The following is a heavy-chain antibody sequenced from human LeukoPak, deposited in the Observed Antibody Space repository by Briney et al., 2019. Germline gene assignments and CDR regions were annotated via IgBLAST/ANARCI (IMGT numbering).Heavy chain of an antibody. CDR2: ISAYNGNT. V-gene: IGHV1-18*01. J-gene: IGHJ5*02. D-gene: IGHD3-3*01. Sequence: ASVKVSCTASGYTFTSYGISWVRQAPGQGLEWMGWISAYNGNTNYAQKLQGRVTMTTGTSTSTAYMELRSLRSDDTAVYYCARDFVTIFGFDPWGQGTLVTVSS. CDR1: GYTFTSYG. CDR3: ARDFVTIFGFDP.